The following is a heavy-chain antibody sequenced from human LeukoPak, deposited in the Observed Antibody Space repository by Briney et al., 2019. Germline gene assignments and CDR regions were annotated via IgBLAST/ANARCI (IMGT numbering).Heavy chain of an antibody. CDR2: VSGSGSST. V-gene: IGHV3-23*01. CDR1: GFTFSSYG. Sequence: GGSLRLSCAASGFTFSSYGMSWVRQAPGKGLEWVSGVSGSGSSTWYAESVKGRFTITRDNSKNTLYLQMNSLRVEDTAVYYCAKDKIWGEDYFDYWGQGTLVTVSS. D-gene: IGHD3-16*01. CDR3: AKDKIWGEDYFDY. J-gene: IGHJ4*02.